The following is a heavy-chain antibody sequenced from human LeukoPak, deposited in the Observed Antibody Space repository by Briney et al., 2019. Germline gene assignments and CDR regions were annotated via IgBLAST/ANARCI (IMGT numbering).Heavy chain of an antibody. CDR3: ARVRAARIWFDP. J-gene: IGHJ5*02. D-gene: IGHD1-14*01. V-gene: IGHV1-8*03. CDR1: GYTFTSYD. CDR2: MNPNSGNT. Sequence: GASVKVSCKASGYTFTSYDINWVRQATGQGLEWMGWMNPNSGNTGYAQKFQSRVTITRNTSISTAYMELSSLRSEDTAVYYCARVRAARIWFDPWGQGTLVTVSS.